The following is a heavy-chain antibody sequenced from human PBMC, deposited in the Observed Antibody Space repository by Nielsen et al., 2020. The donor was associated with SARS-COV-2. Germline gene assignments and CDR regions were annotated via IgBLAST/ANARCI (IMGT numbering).Heavy chain of an antibody. V-gene: IGHV4-59*06. CDR1: GGSISNYY. D-gene: IGHD3-22*01. CDR3: ARAPITMIVVVNAFDI. Sequence: SETLSLTCTVSGGSISNYYWSWIRQHPGKGLEWIGYIYYSGSTYYNPSLKSRVTISVDTSKNQFSLKLSSVTAADTAVYYCARAPITMIVVVNAFDIWGQGTMVTVSS. CDR2: IYYSGST. J-gene: IGHJ3*02.